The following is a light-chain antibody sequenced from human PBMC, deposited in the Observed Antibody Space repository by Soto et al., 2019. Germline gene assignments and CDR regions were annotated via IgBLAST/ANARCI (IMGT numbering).Light chain of an antibody. CDR1: STDVGRYNY. Sequence: QSALTQPASVSGSPGQSITISCTGTSTDVGRYNYVSWYQQHPGKAPKLMVYDVSNRPSWVSNRFSGFKSGITASLTISGLQAEDDAYNYSASYTSYTTYLFGT. V-gene: IGLV2-14*01. CDR2: DVS. CDR3: ASYTSYTTYL. J-gene: IGLJ1*01.